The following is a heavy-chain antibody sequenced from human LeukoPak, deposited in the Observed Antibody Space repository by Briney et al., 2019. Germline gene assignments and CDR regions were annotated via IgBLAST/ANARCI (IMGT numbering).Heavy chain of an antibody. Sequence: GESLMISCKGSGYSFTTYFIGWVRQMPGKGLEWMGIIYPGDSDTRYSPSFQGQVTISADKSSSTAYLQWSSLKASDTAMYYCTRARYCSGGSCFAEYWGHGTPVTVSS. D-gene: IGHD2-15*01. V-gene: IGHV5-51*01. CDR2: IYPGDSDT. J-gene: IGHJ4*03. CDR3: TRARYCSGGSCFAEY. CDR1: GYSFTTYF.